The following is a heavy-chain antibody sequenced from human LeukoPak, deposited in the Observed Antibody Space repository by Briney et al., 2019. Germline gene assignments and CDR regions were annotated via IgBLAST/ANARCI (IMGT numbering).Heavy chain of an antibody. CDR1: GGTLSSYT. Sequence: ASVKVSCKASGGTLSSYTISWVRQAPGQGLEWMGRIIPILGIANYAQKFQGRVTITADKSTSTAHMELSSLRSEDTAVYYCAKDAGSFALYYFDYWGQGALVTVSS. D-gene: IGHD1-26*01. J-gene: IGHJ4*02. CDR2: IIPILGIA. CDR3: AKDAGSFALYYFDY. V-gene: IGHV1-69*04.